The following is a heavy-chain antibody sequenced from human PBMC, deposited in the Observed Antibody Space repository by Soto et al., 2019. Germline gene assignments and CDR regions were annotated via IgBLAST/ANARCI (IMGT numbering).Heavy chain of an antibody. V-gene: IGHV4-39*01. CDR1: GGSISSSSYY. CDR2: IYYSGST. J-gene: IGHJ5*02. Sequence: QLQLQESGPGLVKPSETLSLTCTVSGGSISSSSYYWGWIRQPPGKGLEWIGSIYYSGSTYYNPSLKSRVTISVDTSKNQFSLKLSSVTAADTAVYYCARQGVREAMVRGTPRFDPWGQGTLVTVSS. D-gene: IGHD3-10*01. CDR3: ARQGVREAMVRGTPRFDP.